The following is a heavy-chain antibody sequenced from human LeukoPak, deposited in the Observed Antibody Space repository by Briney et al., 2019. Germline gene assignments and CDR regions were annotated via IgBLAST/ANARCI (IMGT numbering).Heavy chain of an antibody. CDR2: ISSNGGGT. V-gene: IGHV3-64*01. Sequence: GGSLRLSCAASGFTFSSYAMHWVRQAPGKGLEYVSAISSNGGGTYYANSVKGRFTISRDNSKNTLYLQMGSLRAEDMAVYYCARGEGYCSSTSCQDFDYWGQGTLVTVSS. D-gene: IGHD2-2*01. CDR1: GFTFSSYA. CDR3: ARGEGYCSSTSCQDFDY. J-gene: IGHJ4*02.